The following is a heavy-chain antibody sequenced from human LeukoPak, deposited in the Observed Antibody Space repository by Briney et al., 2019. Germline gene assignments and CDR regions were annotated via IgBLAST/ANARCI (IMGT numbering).Heavy chain of an antibody. CDR1: GGSFSGYY. Sequence: PSETLSLTCAVYGGSFSGYYWSWIRQPPGRGLEWIGEINHSGSTNYNPSLKSRVTISVDTSKNQFSLKLSSVTAADTAVYYCARGKWGFQWSGNYYMDVWGKGTTVTVSS. D-gene: IGHD3-3*01. V-gene: IGHV4-34*01. CDR2: INHSGST. CDR3: ARGKWGFQWSGNYYMDV. J-gene: IGHJ6*03.